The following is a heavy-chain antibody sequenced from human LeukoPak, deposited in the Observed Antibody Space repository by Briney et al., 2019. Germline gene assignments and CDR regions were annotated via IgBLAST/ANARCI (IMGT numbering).Heavy chain of an antibody. CDR3: AREDRGRWLQYNGMDV. J-gene: IGHJ6*02. CDR1: GGTFSSYA. CDR2: INPSGGST. Sequence: GASVKVSCKASGGTFSSYAISWVRQAPGQGLEWMGIINPSGGSTSYAQKFQGRVTMTRDTSTSTVYMELSSLRSEDTAVYYCAREDRGRWLQYNGMDVWGQGTTVTVSS. V-gene: IGHV1-46*01. D-gene: IGHD5-24*01.